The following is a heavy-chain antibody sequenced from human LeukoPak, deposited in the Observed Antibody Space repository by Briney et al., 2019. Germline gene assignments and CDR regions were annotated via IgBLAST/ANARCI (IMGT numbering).Heavy chain of an antibody. CDR3: ARERAARLPFYYYYYMDV. V-gene: IGHV1-2*02. J-gene: IGHJ6*03. D-gene: IGHD6-6*01. Sequence: ASVKVSCKASGYTFIGYYMHWVRQAPGQGLEWMGWINPNSGGTNYAQKFQGRVTMTRDTSISTAYMELSRLRSDDTAVYYCARERAARLPFYYYYYMDVWGKGTTVTVSS. CDR1: GYTFIGYY. CDR2: INPNSGGT.